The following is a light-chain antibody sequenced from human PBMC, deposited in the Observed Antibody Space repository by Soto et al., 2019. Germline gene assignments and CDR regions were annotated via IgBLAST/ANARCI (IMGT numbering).Light chain of an antibody. CDR2: DVS. V-gene: IGLV2-11*01. J-gene: IGLJ2*01. Sequence: QSVLTQPRSVSGSPGQSVTISCTGISSDVGGYNYVSWYQHHPGKAPKLMIYDVSKRPSGVPDRFSGSKSGNTASLTISGHQAEDEADYYCCSYAGSYSQVVFGGGTQLTVL. CDR3: CSYAGSYSQVV. CDR1: SSDVGGYNY.